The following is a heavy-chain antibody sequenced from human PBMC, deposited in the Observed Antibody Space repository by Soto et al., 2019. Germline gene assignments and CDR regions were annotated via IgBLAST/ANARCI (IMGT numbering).Heavy chain of an antibody. CDR3: ARVEYYDYVWGSYRTRFYYYYGMDV. V-gene: IGHV3-7*01. J-gene: IGHJ6*02. D-gene: IGHD3-16*02. CDR2: IKQDGSEK. Sequence: GSLRLSCAASGFTFSSYWMSWVRQAPGKGLEWVANIKQDGSEKYYVDSVKGRFTISRDNGKNSLYLQMNSLRAEDTAVYYCARVEYYDYVWGSYRTRFYYYYGMDVWGQGTTVTVSS. CDR1: GFTFSSYW.